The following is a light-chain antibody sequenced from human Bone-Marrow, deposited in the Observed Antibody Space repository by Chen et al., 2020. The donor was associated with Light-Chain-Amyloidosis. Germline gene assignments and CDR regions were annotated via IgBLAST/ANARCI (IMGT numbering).Light chain of an antibody. V-gene: IGKV1-5*03. CDR3: QQYNSYSRT. CDR2: KTS. CDR1: ESVSDW. Sequence: DIQMTQSHSTLSASVGDRVIITCRASESVSDWLAWYQQKPGKAPKLLIYKTSSLETGVPSRFSGSGSETEFTLTISSLQPDDFATYYCQQYNSYSRTFGQGTKVEVK. J-gene: IGKJ1*01.